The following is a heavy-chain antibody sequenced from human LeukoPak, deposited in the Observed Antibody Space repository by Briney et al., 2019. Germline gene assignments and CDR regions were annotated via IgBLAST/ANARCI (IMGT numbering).Heavy chain of an antibody. CDR3: ARHRIKYYYGSGSYYRAPTDAFDI. J-gene: IGHJ3*02. CDR1: GGSFSGYY. Sequence: SETLSLTCAVYGGSFSGYYWSWIRQPPGKGLEWIGEINHSGSTNYNPSLKSRVTISVDTSKNQFSLKLSSVTAADTAAYYCARHRIKYYYGSGSYYRAPTDAFDIWGQGTMVTVSS. CDR2: INHSGST. V-gene: IGHV4-34*01. D-gene: IGHD3-10*01.